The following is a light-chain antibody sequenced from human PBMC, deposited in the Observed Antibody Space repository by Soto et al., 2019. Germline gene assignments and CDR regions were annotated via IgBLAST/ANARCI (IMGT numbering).Light chain of an antibody. CDR2: AAS. CDR1: QTIYNY. CDR3: QQSFTTPYT. V-gene: IGKV1-39*01. Sequence: DIQMTQSPSSLSASVGDRVTITCRASQTIYNYLNWYQQKPGKAPKVLIYAASSLQSGVPSRFSGRRSGTDFTLTICSLQPEDFATYSCQQSFTTPYTFGQGTRLDI. J-gene: IGKJ2*01.